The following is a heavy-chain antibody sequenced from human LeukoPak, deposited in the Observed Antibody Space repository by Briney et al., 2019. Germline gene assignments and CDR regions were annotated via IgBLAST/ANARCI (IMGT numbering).Heavy chain of an antibody. Sequence: QPGKSLRLSCAASGFTFSTYGMHWVRQAPGKGLEWVAVIWYDGSNEYYTDSVKGRFTISRDDSKNMLYLQMNSLRAEDTAVYYCACVDGDYLDYWGQGTLVTVSS. V-gene: IGHV3-33*01. J-gene: IGHJ4*02. CDR1: GFTFSTYG. D-gene: IGHD4-17*01. CDR3: ACVDGDYLDY. CDR2: IWYDGSNE.